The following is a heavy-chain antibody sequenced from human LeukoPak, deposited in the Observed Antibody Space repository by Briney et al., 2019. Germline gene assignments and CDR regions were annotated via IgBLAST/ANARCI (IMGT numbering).Heavy chain of an antibody. CDR3: ARAPHYYGSGSYYNEGAFDI. Sequence: GESLKISCKGSGYSFTSYRIGWVRPMPRKGLEWMGIIYPGDYDTRYSPCFQGQVTISADKSISTDYLQWSSLKASDTAMYYCARAPHYYGSGSYYNEGAFDIWGQGTMVTVSS. D-gene: IGHD3-10*01. V-gene: IGHV5-51*01. CDR1: GYSFTSYR. J-gene: IGHJ3*02. CDR2: IYPGDYDT.